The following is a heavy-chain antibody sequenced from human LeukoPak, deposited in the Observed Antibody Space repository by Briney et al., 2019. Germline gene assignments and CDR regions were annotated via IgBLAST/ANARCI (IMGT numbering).Heavy chain of an antibody. CDR1: GGSISSYY. V-gene: IGHV4-4*07. Sequence: PSETLSLTCTVSGGSISSYYWSWIRQPAGKGLEWIGRIYTSGSTNYNPSLKSRGTMSVDTSKNQFSLKLSSVTAADTAVYYCARADNYDFWSGYGDYYYYGMDVWGQGTTVTVSS. CDR2: IYTSGST. J-gene: IGHJ6*02. D-gene: IGHD3-3*01. CDR3: ARADNYDFWSGYGDYYYYGMDV.